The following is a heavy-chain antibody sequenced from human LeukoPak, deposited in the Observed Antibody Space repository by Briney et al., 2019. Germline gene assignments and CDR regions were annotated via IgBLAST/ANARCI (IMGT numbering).Heavy chain of an antibody. CDR2: IYSSGST. D-gene: IGHD3-22*01. Sequence: SEALSLTCTVSGGSISSGSNSWNWIRQPAGKDPEWIGRIYSSGSTSYNPSLESRVTISVDTSKKQFSLTLSSVTAADTAVYYCARESSGYPYYFDFWGQGTLVTLSS. CDR1: GGSISSGSNS. V-gene: IGHV4-61*02. J-gene: IGHJ4*02. CDR3: ARESSGYPYYFDF.